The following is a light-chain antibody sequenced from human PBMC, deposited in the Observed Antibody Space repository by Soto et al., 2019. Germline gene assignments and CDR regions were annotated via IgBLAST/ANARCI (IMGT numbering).Light chain of an antibody. CDR2: DAS. V-gene: IGKV3-20*01. CDR3: QQYQT. CDR1: QSVTNSF. J-gene: IGKJ3*01. Sequence: EIVLAQSPGTLSLSPGARAPLSCRASQSVTNSFLAWYQQKPGQAPRLLIYDASNRATGIPDRFSGSGSGTDFTLTISRLEPEDFAVYYCQQYQTFGPGTKVDIK.